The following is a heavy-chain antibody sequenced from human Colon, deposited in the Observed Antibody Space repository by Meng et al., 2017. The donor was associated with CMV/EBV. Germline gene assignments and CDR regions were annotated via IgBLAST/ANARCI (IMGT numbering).Heavy chain of an antibody. J-gene: IGHJ6*02. D-gene: IGHD1-14*01. CDR2: IGSAGDT. CDR1: GFTLSRYD. V-gene: IGHV3-13*01. Sequence: GGSLKISCAASGFTLSRYDIHWVRQVTGKGLEWVSGIGSAGDTYYADSVKGRFTISREKAKNSLYLQMNSLRAGDTAVYFCTRKEPAKGSDVWGQGTTVTVSS. CDR3: TRKEPAKGSDV.